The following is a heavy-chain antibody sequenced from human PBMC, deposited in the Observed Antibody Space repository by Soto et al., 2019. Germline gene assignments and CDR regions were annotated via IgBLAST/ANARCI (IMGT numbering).Heavy chain of an antibody. Sequence: PGGSLRLSCAASGFTFSSYGMHWVRQAPGKGLEWVAVISYDGSNKYYADSVKGRFTISRDNSKNTLYLQMDSLRAEDTAVYYCAKGPLIAAAGTSAFDIWGQGTMVTVSS. D-gene: IGHD6-13*01. CDR2: ISYDGSNK. CDR3: AKGPLIAAAGTSAFDI. J-gene: IGHJ3*02. CDR1: GFTFSSYG. V-gene: IGHV3-30*18.